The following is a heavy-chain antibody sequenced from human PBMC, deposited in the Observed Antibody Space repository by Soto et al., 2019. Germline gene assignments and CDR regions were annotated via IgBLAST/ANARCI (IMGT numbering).Heavy chain of an antibody. D-gene: IGHD2-2*02. V-gene: IGHV3-21*01. CDR1: GFTFSTYS. Sequence: LRLSCVGSGFTFSTYSVNWVRQAPGKGLEWVSSISSRSDIYYADSVKGRFTISRDNAKNSVSLQMNSLRAEDTAVYYCAREYTAWPLAYGLDVWGQGTTVTVSS. CDR2: ISSRSDI. J-gene: IGHJ6*02. CDR3: AREYTAWPLAYGLDV.